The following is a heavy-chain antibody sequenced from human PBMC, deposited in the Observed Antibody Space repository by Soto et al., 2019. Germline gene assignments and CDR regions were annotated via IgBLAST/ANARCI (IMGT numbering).Heavy chain of an antibody. Sequence: PGGSLRLSCAASGFIFSDYWMGWVRQTPGKGLEWVANIKQDESEKYYVDSVKGRFTISRDNAKNSLYLQMNSLRVDDTAVYYCARVQWLDDYWGQGTLVTVSS. V-gene: IGHV3-7*03. J-gene: IGHJ4*02. D-gene: IGHD6-19*01. CDR1: GFIFSDYW. CDR3: ARVQWLDDY. CDR2: IKQDESEK.